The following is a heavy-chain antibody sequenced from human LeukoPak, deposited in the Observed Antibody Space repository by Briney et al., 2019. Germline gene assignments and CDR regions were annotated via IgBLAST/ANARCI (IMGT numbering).Heavy chain of an antibody. CDR1: GCTFSSYA. CDR2: ISGSGGST. D-gene: IGHD6-13*01. CDR3: AKKGGIAAARTVYYFDY. V-gene: IGHV3-23*01. Sequence: PGGSLRLSCAASGCTFSSYALSWVRQAPGKGLEWVSAISGSGGSTYYADSVKGRFTISRDNSKNTRYLQMNSMRAEDTAVYYCAKKGGIAAARTVYYFDYWGQGTLVTVSS. J-gene: IGHJ4*02.